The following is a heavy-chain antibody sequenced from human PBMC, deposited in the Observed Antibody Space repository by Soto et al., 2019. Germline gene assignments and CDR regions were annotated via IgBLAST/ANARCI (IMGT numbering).Heavy chain of an antibody. V-gene: IGHV1-24*01. CDR3: ATVGGPYCSGGSCYSYDY. CDR1: GYTLTELS. CDR2: FDPEDGET. D-gene: IGHD2-15*01. Sequence: ASVKVSCKVSGYTLTELSMHWVRQAPGKGLERMGGFDPEDGETIYAQKFQGRVTMTEDTSTDTVYMELSSLRSEDTAVYYCATVGGPYCSGGSCYSYDYWGQGTLVTVSS. J-gene: IGHJ4*02.